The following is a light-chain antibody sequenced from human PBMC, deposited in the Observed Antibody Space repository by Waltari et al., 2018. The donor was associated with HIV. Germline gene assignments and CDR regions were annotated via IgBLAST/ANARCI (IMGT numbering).Light chain of an antibody. CDR3: SSYTSYSRLV. Sequence: QTALTQPASVSGSPGQSITISCSGPSLDISGFSQFSRFQHHPGKTPKLIMFDVSIRPSGLSNRFSGSKSGITASLTISGLQTEDEADYYCSSYTSYSRLVFGTGTKVTV. CDR2: DVS. CDR1: SLDISGFSQ. J-gene: IGLJ1*01. V-gene: IGLV2-14*01.